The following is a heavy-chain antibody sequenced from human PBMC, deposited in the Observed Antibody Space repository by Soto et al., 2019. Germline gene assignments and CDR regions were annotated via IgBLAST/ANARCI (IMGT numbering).Heavy chain of an antibody. CDR3: ARDLDSGSYAY. CDR2: IWSDGSYK. Sequence: GGSLRLSYAASGFTFSAYGMHWVRQAPGKGLEWVAVIWSDGSYKDYADSIEGRFTVSRDNSKNTLYLQMNSLRADDTALYYCARDLDSGSYAYWGQGTLVTVSS. V-gene: IGHV3-33*01. J-gene: IGHJ4*02. D-gene: IGHD1-26*01. CDR1: GFTFSAYG.